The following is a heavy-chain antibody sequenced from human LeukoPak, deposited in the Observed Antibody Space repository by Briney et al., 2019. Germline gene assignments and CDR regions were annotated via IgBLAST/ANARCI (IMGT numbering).Heavy chain of an antibody. D-gene: IGHD2-2*03. CDR3: AKGGYCSSTSCLGYFDY. CDR1: GFTFSSYA. V-gene: IGHV3-23*01. CDR2: ISGSGGST. J-gene: IGHJ4*02. Sequence: GGSLRLSCAASGFTFSSYAMSWVRQAPGKGLEWVSAISGSGGSTYYADSVKGRFTISRDNSKNTLYLQMNSLRAEDTAVYYCAKGGYCSSTSCLGYFDYWGQGTLATVSS.